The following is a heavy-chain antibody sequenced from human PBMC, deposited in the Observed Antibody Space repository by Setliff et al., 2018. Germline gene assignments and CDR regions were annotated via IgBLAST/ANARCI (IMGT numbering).Heavy chain of an antibody. CDR3: ARGRNVEPRLLDT. CDR1: GASINSLSW. V-gene: IGHV4-4*02. D-gene: IGHD6-6*01. CDR2: INHTGAT. J-gene: IGHJ5*02. Sequence: PSETLSLTCTVSGASINSLSWWSWVRQPPGKGLEWIGEINHTGATNYSPSLKSRVTISIDTSNYQFSLKVNSVTAADTAVYYCARGRNVEPRLLDTWGQGTLVTVSS.